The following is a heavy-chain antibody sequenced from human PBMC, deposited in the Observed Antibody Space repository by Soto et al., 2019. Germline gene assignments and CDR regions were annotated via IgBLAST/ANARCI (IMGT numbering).Heavy chain of an antibody. CDR2: IYHRGST. D-gene: IGHD1-26*01. Sequence: PSETLSLTCAVSGYSISSTYFWAWIRQPPGKGLEWSGSIYHRGSTYYNPSLKSRVTISVETSKTHFSLTLSSVTDADKAVYHCARDHLSGAVLAYWGQGT. V-gene: IGHV4-38-2*02. CDR1: GYSISSTYF. CDR3: ARDHLSGAVLAY. J-gene: IGHJ4*02.